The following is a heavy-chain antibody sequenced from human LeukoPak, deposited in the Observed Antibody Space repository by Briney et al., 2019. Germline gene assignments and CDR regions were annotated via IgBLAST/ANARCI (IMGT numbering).Heavy chain of an antibody. J-gene: IGHJ4*02. D-gene: IGHD3-9*01. CDR3: TTDPRGPLYYDILTGWTSPTDY. CDR1: GFTFSNAW. CDR2: IKSKTDGGTT. Sequence: GGSLRLSCAASGFTFSNAWMSWVRQAPGKGLEWVGRIKSKTDGGTTDYAAPVKGRFTISRDDSKNTLYLQMNSLKTEDTAVYYCTTDPRGPLYYDILTGWTSPTDYWGQGTLVTVSS. V-gene: IGHV3-15*01.